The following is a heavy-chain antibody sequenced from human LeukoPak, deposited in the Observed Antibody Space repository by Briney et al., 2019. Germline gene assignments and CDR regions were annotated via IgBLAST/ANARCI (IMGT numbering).Heavy chain of an antibody. CDR2: ISYDGSNK. V-gene: IGHV3-30*18. Sequence: GGSLRLSCAASGFTFSSYGMHWVRQAPGKGLEWVAVISYDGSNKYYADSVKGRFTISRDNSKNTLYLQMNSLRAEDTAVYYCAKEGLRYCSGGSCSSINYWGQGTLVTVSS. J-gene: IGHJ4*02. CDR1: GFTFSSYG. D-gene: IGHD2-15*01. CDR3: AKEGLRYCSGGSCSSINY.